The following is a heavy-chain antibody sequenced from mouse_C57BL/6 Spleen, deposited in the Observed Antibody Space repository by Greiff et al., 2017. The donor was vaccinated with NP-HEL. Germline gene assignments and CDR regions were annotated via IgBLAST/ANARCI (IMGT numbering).Heavy chain of an antibody. CDR3: ARRSNSYYFDY. J-gene: IGHJ2*01. V-gene: IGHV1-80*01. D-gene: IGHD2-5*01. Sequence: QVQLKESGAELVKPGASVKISCKASGYAFSSYWMNWVKQRPGKGLEWIGQIHPGDGDTNYNGKFKGKATLTADKSSSTAYMQLSSLTSEDSAVYFCARRSNSYYFDYWGQGTTLTVSS. CDR2: IHPGDGDT. CDR1: GYAFSSYW.